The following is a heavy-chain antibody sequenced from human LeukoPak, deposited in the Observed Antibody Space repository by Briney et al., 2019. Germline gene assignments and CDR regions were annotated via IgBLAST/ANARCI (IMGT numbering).Heavy chain of an antibody. Sequence: ASVKVSCKASGGTFSSYAISWVRQAPGQGLEWMGGIIPIFGTANYAQKFQGRVTITADESTSIAYMELSSLRSEDTAVYYCASTPNSNYDYMDMITFGGAIDYWGQGTLVTVSS. D-gene: IGHD3-16*01. V-gene: IGHV1-69*13. CDR1: GGTFSSYA. J-gene: IGHJ4*02. CDR3: ASTPNSNYDYMDMITFGGAIDY. CDR2: IIPIFGTA.